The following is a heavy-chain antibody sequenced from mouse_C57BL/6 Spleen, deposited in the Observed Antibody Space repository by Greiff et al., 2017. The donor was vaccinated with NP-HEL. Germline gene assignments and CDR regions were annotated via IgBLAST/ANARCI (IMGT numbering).Heavy chain of an antibody. Sequence: EVHLVESGGGLVKPGGSLKLSCAASGFTFSSYAMSWVRQTPEKRLEWVATISDGGSYTYYPDNVKGRFTISRDNAKNNLYLQMSHLKSEDTAMYYCARGRIAYYSNYNYAMDYWGQGTSVTVSS. CDR1: GFTFSSYA. J-gene: IGHJ4*01. CDR2: ISDGGSYT. D-gene: IGHD2-5*01. V-gene: IGHV5-4*01. CDR3: ARGRIAYYSNYNYAMDY.